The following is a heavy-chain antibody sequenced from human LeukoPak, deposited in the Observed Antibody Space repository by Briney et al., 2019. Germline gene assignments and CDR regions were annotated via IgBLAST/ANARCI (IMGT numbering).Heavy chain of an antibody. D-gene: IGHD3-10*01. Sequence: ASVTVSCKASGYTFTGYYMHWVRQAPGQGLEWMGWINPKSGDTNYAQKFQGSVTMTRDTSISTAYMELSRLTSDDTAVFYCARGRLGSGSQYDAFDIWGQGTMVTVSS. J-gene: IGHJ3*02. CDR2: INPKSGDT. CDR3: ARGRLGSGSQYDAFDI. V-gene: IGHV1-2*02. CDR1: GYTFTGYY.